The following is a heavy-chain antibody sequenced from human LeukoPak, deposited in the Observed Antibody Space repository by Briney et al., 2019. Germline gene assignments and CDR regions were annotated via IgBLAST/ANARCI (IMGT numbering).Heavy chain of an antibody. CDR1: GFTFSSYW. V-gene: IGHV3-30*03. CDR2: ISYDGSNE. CDR3: ARRGPNSSGYYYFEY. D-gene: IGHD3-22*01. Sequence: GGSLRLSCEASGFTFSSYWMHWVRQAPGKGLEWVAVISYDGSNEYYADSVKGRFTISRDNSKNALYLQMNSLRPEDTAVYYCARRGPNSSGYYYFEYWGQGTLVTVSS. J-gene: IGHJ4*02.